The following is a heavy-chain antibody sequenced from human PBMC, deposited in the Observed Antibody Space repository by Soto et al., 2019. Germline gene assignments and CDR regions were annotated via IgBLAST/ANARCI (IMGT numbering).Heavy chain of an antibody. Sequence: QVQLVQSGAEVKKPGASVKVSCKASGDTFTSDGISWVRQAPGQGLEWMGWISTYNGNTKHAQKLQGRVTMTTDTSTSTAYMELRSLRSDDTAVFYCAREMVRGVGSDYWGQGTLVTVSS. CDR1: GDTFTSDG. CDR3: AREMVRGVGSDY. CDR2: ISTYNGNT. V-gene: IGHV1-18*01. D-gene: IGHD3-10*01. J-gene: IGHJ4*02.